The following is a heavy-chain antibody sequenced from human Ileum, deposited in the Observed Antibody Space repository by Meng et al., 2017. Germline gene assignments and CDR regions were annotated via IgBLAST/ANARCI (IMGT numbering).Heavy chain of an antibody. CDR1: GGSISSGGYY. Sequence: QVQLQESGPGLVKLSKTLSLTCPVSGGSISSGGYYWGWIRQHPGKGLEWIGYIFYSGSTYYNSSLKSRINISVDTSKNQFSLKVSSVTAADTAVYYCARVRRGLGLRFDPWGQGTLVTVSS. CDR2: IFYSGST. D-gene: IGHD3/OR15-3a*01. V-gene: IGHV4-31*03. J-gene: IGHJ5*02. CDR3: ARVRRGLGLRFDP.